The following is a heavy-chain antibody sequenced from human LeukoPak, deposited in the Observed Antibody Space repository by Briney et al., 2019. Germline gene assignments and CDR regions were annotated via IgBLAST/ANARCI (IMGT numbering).Heavy chain of an antibody. CDR2: ISASGST. Sequence: GGSLRLSCAASGFSFSSYAMGWVRQAPGKGLEWVSLISASGSTYYADSVKGRFTISRDNTKNTLSLQMNSLRAENAAVYYCAKRGEGYCSGSSCYNPPNIDYWGQGTLVIVSS. CDR1: GFSFSSYA. J-gene: IGHJ4*02. V-gene: IGHV3-23*01. D-gene: IGHD2-15*01. CDR3: AKRGEGYCSGSSCYNPPNIDY.